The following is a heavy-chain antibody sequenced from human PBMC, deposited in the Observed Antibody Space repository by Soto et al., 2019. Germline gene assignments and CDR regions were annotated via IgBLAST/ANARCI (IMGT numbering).Heavy chain of an antibody. CDR1: GYTFTSYA. J-gene: IGHJ4*02. Sequence: GASVKVSCKASGYTFTSYAMHWVRQAPGQRLEWMGWISAYNGNTNYAQKLQGRVTMTTDTSTSTAYMELRSLRSDDTAVYYCAADCSGGSCPLSSYLRAFDYWGQGTLVTVSS. CDR2: ISAYNGNT. CDR3: AADCSGGSCPLSSYLRAFDY. V-gene: IGHV1-18*01. D-gene: IGHD2-15*01.